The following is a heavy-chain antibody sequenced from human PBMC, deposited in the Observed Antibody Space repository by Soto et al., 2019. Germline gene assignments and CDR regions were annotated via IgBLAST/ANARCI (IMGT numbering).Heavy chain of an antibody. V-gene: IGHV1-46*01. CDR1: GGTFSSYA. CDR2: INPSGGST. J-gene: IGHJ4*02. D-gene: IGHD3-10*01. Sequence: ASVKVSCKASGGTFSSYAISWVRQAPGQGFEWMGIINPSGGSTSYAQKFQGRVTMTRDTSTSTVYMELSSLRSEDTAVYYCARAITMVRGPPGYWGQGTLVTVSS. CDR3: ARAITMVRGPPGY.